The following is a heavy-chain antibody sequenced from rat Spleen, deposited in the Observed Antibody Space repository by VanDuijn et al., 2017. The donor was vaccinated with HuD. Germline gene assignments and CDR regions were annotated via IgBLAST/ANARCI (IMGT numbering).Heavy chain of an antibody. Sequence: EVQLVESGGGLVQPGRSLKLSCVASGFNFNDHWMGWVRQAPGEGLEWLSSISPDGGSTYYPDSMKGRFTISRDNAENTVYLQMNSLRSEDTATYYCARHGWGYGVMDAWGQGASVTVSS. CDR1: GFNFNDHW. CDR2: ISPDGGST. CDR3: ARHGWGYGVMDA. D-gene: IGHD4-3*01. J-gene: IGHJ4*01. V-gene: IGHV5-58*01.